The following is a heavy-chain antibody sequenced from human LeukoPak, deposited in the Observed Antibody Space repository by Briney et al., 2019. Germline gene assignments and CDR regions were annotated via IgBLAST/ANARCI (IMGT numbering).Heavy chain of an antibody. CDR2: ISSSSSYI. CDR1: GFTFSSYS. Sequence: PGGSLRLSCAASGFTFSSYSMNWVRQAPGKGLEWVSSISSSSSYIYYADSVKGRFTISRDNAKNTLYLQMNSLRAEDTAVYYCARDGPSALTDYYYGMDVWGKGTTVTVSS. CDR3: ARDGPSALTDYYYGMDV. J-gene: IGHJ6*04. V-gene: IGHV3-21*01.